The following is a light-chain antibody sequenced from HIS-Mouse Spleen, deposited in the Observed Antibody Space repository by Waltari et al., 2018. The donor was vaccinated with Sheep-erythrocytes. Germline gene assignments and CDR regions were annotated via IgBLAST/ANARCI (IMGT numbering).Light chain of an antibody. Sequence: HSPLTQPRSVSGAPGQSVTISCTGTNSDVGGYNYVSWYQQHTGKAPKLMIYDVSKRPSGVPDRFSGSKSGNTASLTISGLQAEDEADYYCCSYAGSYNHVFATGTKVTVL. CDR1: NSDVGGYNY. CDR2: DVS. J-gene: IGLJ1*01. V-gene: IGLV2-11*01. CDR3: CSYAGSYNHV.